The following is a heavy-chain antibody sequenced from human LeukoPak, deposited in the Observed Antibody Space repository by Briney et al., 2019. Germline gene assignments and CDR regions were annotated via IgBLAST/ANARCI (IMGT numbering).Heavy chain of an antibody. Sequence: SETLSLTCAVYGGSFSGYYWSWIRQPPGKGLEWIGEISHSGSTNYDPSLKSRVTISVDTSKNQFSLKLSSVTAADTAVYYCARGLPPDYWGQGTLVTVSS. V-gene: IGHV4-34*01. CDR1: GGSFSGYY. J-gene: IGHJ4*02. CDR3: ARGLPPDY. CDR2: ISHSGST.